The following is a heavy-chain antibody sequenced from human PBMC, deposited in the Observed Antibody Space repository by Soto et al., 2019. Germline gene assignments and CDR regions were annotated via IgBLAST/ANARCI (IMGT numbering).Heavy chain of an antibody. D-gene: IGHD2-15*01. V-gene: IGHV3-30*18. CDR2: ILFDGSDN. CDR1: GFSFNNYG. J-gene: IGHJ6*03. CDR3: VKDMGYCSGGSCYWGAYFYFYMDV. Sequence: QVQLVESGGGLVQPGGSLRLSCAASGFSFNNYGMHWVRQAPGKRLEWVAVILFDGSDNWYADSVKGRFTISRDNSKNTLYLHMNSLTAEDTAVYYCVKDMGYCSGGSCYWGAYFYFYMDVWGKGTTVTVSS.